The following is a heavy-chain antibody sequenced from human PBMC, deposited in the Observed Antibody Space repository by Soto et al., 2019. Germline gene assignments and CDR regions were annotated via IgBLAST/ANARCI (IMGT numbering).Heavy chain of an antibody. V-gene: IGHV3-33*01. J-gene: IGHJ4*02. D-gene: IGHD2-15*01. CDR2: IWYDGSNK. CDR3: ARDGYCSGGSCYSVPVFDY. CDR1: GFTFSSYG. Sequence: QVQLVESGGGVVQPGRSLRLSCAASGFTFSSYGMHWVRQAPGKGLEWVAVIWYDGSNKYYADSVKGRFTISRDNSKNMLYLQMDSLGAEDTAVYYCARDGYCSGGSCYSVPVFDYWGQGTLVTVSS.